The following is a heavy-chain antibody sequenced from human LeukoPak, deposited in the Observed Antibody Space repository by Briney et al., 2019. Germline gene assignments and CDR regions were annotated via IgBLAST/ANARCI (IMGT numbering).Heavy chain of an antibody. CDR1: GYSFTTYW. D-gene: IGHD3-16*02. CDR3: ACRYIYDGFDI. Sequence: GESLKISCKSSGYSFTTYWIAWVRQMPGKGLEWMGIIYPGDSDTRYSPSFQGQVTISADKSISTAYLQWSSLKASDTAVYFCACRYIYDGFDIWGQGTIITVSS. CDR2: IYPGDSDT. J-gene: IGHJ3*02. V-gene: IGHV5-51*01.